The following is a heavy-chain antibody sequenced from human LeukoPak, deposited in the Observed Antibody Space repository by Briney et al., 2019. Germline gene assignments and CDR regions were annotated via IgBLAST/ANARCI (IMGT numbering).Heavy chain of an antibody. D-gene: IGHD4-17*01. CDR2: ISGSGGST. CDR3: AKDLTTVTSQGDY. Sequence: PGGSLRLSCAASGFTFSNYGMSWVRQAPGKGLEWVSGISGSGGSTYYAGSVKGRFTISRDNYKNTLYLQMNSLRAEDTAVYYCAKDLTTVTSQGDYWGQGTLVTVSS. V-gene: IGHV3-23*01. CDR1: GFTFSNYG. J-gene: IGHJ4*02.